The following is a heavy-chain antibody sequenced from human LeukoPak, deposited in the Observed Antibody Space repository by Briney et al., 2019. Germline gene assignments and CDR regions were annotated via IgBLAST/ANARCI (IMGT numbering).Heavy chain of an antibody. CDR2: IRYDGSDK. CDR1: GFTLRGYG. CDR3: AKDTPPTGYHLDS. J-gene: IGHJ4*02. Sequence: GGSLRLSCAASGFTLRGYGMHWVRQAPGKGLEWVAFIRYDGSDKSYADSVKGRFTISRDNSENTLYLQINSLRVEDTAVYYCAKDTPPTGYHLDSWGQGTLVTVSS. V-gene: IGHV3-30*02. D-gene: IGHD3-9*01.